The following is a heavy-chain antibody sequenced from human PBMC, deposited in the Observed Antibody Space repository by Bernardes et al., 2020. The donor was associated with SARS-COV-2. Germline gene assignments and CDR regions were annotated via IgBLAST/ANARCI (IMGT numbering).Heavy chain of an antibody. CDR1: GYTFPNYG. V-gene: IGHV1-18*01. CDR2: ISAYNGNT. CDR3: ARVDTAMRAFDY. J-gene: IGHJ4*02. D-gene: IGHD5-18*01. Sequence: ASVKVSCKTSGYTFPNYGITWVRQAPGQGLEWMGWISAYNGNTNYAQKVQGRVTMTTDASTSTAYMELRSLRSDDTAVYFCARVDTAMRAFDYWGQGTLVIVSS.